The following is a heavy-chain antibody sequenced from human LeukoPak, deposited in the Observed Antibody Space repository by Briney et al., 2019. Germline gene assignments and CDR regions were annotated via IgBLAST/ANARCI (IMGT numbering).Heavy chain of an antibody. CDR3: ARERDTAMVAFGY. J-gene: IGHJ4*02. Sequence: GRSLRLSCAASGFIFDDYAMHWVRQAPGKGLEWVSSISSSSSYIYYADSVKGRFTISRDNAKNSLYLQMNSLRAEDTAVYYCARERDTAMVAFGYWGQGTLVTVSS. CDR1: GFIFDDYA. CDR2: ISSSSSYI. D-gene: IGHD5-18*01. V-gene: IGHV3-21*01.